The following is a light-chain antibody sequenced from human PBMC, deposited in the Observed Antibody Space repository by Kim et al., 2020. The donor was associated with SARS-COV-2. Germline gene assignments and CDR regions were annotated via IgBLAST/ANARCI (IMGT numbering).Light chain of an antibody. CDR3: ASRDSSVKRYV. CDR2: GNN. J-gene: IGLJ1*01. Sequence: ALGQTARITCQGDSLRDYYASWYQHKPGQAPILVRYGNNNRPSGIPDRFSGSRSGNTASLTITGTQAEDEADYYCASRDSSVKRYVFGRGNQLTVL. CDR1: SLRDYY. V-gene: IGLV3-19*01.